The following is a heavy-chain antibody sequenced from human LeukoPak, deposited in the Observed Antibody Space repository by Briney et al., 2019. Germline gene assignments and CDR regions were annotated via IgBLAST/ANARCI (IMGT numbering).Heavy chain of an antibody. J-gene: IGHJ4*02. Sequence: SETLSLTCAVYGGSFSGYYWSWIRQPPGKGLEWIGEINHSGSTNYNPSLKSRVTISVDTSKNQFSLKLSSVTAVDTAVYYCASRGQWDYYFDFWGQGTLVTVSS. CDR3: ASRGQWDYYFDF. D-gene: IGHD1-26*01. CDR2: INHSGST. CDR1: GGSFSGYY. V-gene: IGHV4-34*01.